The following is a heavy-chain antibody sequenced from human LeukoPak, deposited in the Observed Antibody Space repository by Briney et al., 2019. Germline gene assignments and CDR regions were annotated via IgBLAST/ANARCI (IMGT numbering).Heavy chain of an antibody. V-gene: IGHV3-15*07. J-gene: IGHJ4*02. CDR3: ALDTRWGH. D-gene: IGHD4-23*01. Sequence: GSLRLSCVVSGLTFSNAWMNWVRQAPGKGLEWVGRMKSIADGGTIDYAAPVKGRFTISRDDSKNTLYLQINSLKTGDTATYYCALDTRWGHWGQGTLVTVSS. CDR2: MKSIADGGTI. CDR1: GLTFSNAW.